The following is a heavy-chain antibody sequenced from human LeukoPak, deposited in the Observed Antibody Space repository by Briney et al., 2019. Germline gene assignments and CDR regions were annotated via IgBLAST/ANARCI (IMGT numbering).Heavy chain of an antibody. D-gene: IGHD4-17*01. J-gene: IGHJ4*02. Sequence: GEPMKISCQASGYSFTSYWIGWVRQMPGKRQEWMGIIYPGDSDSRYSPCFQGQVTISADKSISTAYLQWSSLKASDTAMYYCARRSDGDYPIDYWGQGTLVTVSS. CDR3: ARRSDGDYPIDY. CDR2: IYPGDSDS. V-gene: IGHV5-51*01. CDR1: GYSFTSYW.